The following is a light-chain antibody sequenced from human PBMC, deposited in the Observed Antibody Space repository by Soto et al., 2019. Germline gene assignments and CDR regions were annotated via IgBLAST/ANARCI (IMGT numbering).Light chain of an antibody. V-gene: IGKV3-15*01. CDR3: QQYNKWPLT. Sequence: EIVMTQTPATLSVSPGERATLSCRASQSVSSNLAWYQHKPGQAASLLIHGASTMATGIPARFSGSGSGTEFTLTISSLQSEDFAVYYCQQYNKWPLTFGGGTKVEIK. CDR2: GAS. J-gene: IGKJ4*01. CDR1: QSVSSN.